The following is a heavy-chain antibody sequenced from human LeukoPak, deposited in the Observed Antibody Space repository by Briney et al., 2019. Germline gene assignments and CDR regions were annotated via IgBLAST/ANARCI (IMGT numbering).Heavy chain of an antibody. V-gene: IGHV3-21*01. CDR1: GITFSSYS. CDR2: IGISSHNI. J-gene: IGHJ4*02. CDR3: ARDGVRGFTATTPFDY. D-gene: IGHD4-17*01. Sequence: GGSLRLSCAASGITFSSYSMNWVRQAPGKGLEWVSSIGISSHNIYYAASVKGRFTISRDNAKNSLSLQMNSLRVEDTAVYYCARDGVRGFTATTPFDYWGPGTLVTVSS.